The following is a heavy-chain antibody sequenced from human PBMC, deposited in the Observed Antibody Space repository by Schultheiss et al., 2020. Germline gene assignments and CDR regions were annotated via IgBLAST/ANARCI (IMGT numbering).Heavy chain of an antibody. CDR3: ARAVDTAMVRD. Sequence: GESLKISCAASGFTFSSYWMHWVRQAPGKGLVWVSRINSDGTSTSYADSVKGRFTISRDNSKNTLYLQLNSLRAEDTAVYYCARAVDTAMVRDWGQGTLVTVSS. CDR1: GFTFSSYW. V-gene: IGHV3-74*01. J-gene: IGHJ4*02. CDR2: INSDGTST. D-gene: IGHD5-18*01.